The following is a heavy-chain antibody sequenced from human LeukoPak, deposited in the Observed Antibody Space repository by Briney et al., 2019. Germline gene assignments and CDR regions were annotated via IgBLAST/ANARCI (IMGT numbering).Heavy chain of an antibody. CDR3: AKDLYGGYDFGC. D-gene: IGHD5-12*01. V-gene: IGHV3-23*01. J-gene: IGHJ4*02. CDR2: ICGCGGKT. Sequence: GGCLRLSSAPSGFTSCRYAMSCVPQAPRKGLEWVLVICGCGGKTCYGDALRGRFTISGDNSETSLYLQLNSLRAEDMAVYYCAKDLYGGYDFGCWGQGTLVTVSS. CDR1: GFTSCRYA.